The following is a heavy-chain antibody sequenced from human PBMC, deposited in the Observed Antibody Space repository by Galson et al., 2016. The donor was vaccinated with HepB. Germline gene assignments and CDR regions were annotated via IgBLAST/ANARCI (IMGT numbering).Heavy chain of an antibody. D-gene: IGHD6-25*01. CDR1: GASINNRNW. J-gene: IGHJ4*02. Sequence: ETLSLPCAVSGASINNRNWWSWVRQPPGQGLEWIGEVYRSGSANYKPSLRRRVTMSVDKSKNQFSLRLTSVTAADTAVYYCARGQEQQDGYDYWGQGTLVTVSS. CDR3: ARGQEQQDGYDY. V-gene: IGHV4-4*02. CDR2: VYRSGSA.